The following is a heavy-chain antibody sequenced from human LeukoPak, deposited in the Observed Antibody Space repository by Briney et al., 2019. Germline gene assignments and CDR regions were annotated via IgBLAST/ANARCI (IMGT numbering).Heavy chain of an antibody. J-gene: IGHJ4*02. CDR3: VTVPDDSGYYYND. CDR2: IYSDGKT. CDR1: GFRVSGHY. D-gene: IGHD3-22*01. V-gene: IGHV3-53*01. Sequence: GGSLRVSCTGSGFRVSGHYMSWVRQAPGKGLEWVSVIYSDGKTFYADSMKGRFTASKDTSKNVMYLQMNSLTVADTALYHCVTVPDDSGYYYNDWGQGTLVTVSS.